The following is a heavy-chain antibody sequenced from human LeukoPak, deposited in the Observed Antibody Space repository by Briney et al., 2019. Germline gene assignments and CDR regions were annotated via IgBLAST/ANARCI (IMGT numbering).Heavy chain of an antibody. CDR3: ARGRLGESYGYYFDY. CDR2: IYNSGST. V-gene: IGHV4-59*01. Sequence: PSETLSLTCTVSGGSISSYYWSWIRQPPGKGLEWIGYIYNSGSTNYNPSLRSRVTISVDTSKNHCSLKLTSVTAADTAVYYRARGRLGESYGYYFDYWGQGTLVTVSS. CDR1: GGSISSYY. D-gene: IGHD3-10*01. J-gene: IGHJ4*02.